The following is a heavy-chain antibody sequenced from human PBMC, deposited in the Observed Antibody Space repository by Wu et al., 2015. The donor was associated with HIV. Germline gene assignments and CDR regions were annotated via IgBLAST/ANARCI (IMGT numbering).Heavy chain of an antibody. D-gene: IGHD1-14*01. CDR2: INPNSGGT. V-gene: IGHV1-2*02. CDR3: ARGPPYEQPTEQGDAFDI. CDR1: GYTFTGYY. Sequence: QVQLVQSGAEVKKPGASVKVSCKASGYTFTGYYMHWVRQAPGQGLEWMGWINPNSGGTNYAQKFQGRVTMTRDTSISTAYMELSRLRSDDTAVYYCARGPPYEQPTEQGDAFDIWGQGTMVTVSS. J-gene: IGHJ3*02.